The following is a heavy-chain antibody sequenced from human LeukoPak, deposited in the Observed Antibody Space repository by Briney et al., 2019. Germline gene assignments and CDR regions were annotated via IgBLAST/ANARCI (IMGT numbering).Heavy chain of an antibody. Sequence: PGRSLRLSCAASGFTFDDYAMHWVRQAPGKGLEWVSGISWNSGSIGYADSVKGRFTISRDNAKNSLYLQMNSLRAEDTALYYCAREDDSSGYSGGENAFDIWGQGTMVTVSS. CDR2: ISWNSGSI. CDR1: GFTFDDYA. D-gene: IGHD3-22*01. CDR3: AREDDSSGYSGGENAFDI. J-gene: IGHJ3*02. V-gene: IGHV3-9*01.